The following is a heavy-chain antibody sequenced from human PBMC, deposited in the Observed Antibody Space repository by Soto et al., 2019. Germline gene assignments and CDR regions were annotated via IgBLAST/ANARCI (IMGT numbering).Heavy chain of an antibody. CDR2: ISYDGKVA. J-gene: IGHJ4*02. CDR1: GFTFSTYG. D-gene: IGHD1-1*01. CDR3: AKEGPITNWYFDY. Sequence: QVPLVESGGGVVQPGRSLRLSCAASGFTFSTYGMHGVRQAPGKGLEWVTVISYDGKVAYYADSVKGRFTISRDNSKNTLYLQMNSLRTEDTAMYYCAKEGPITNWYFDYWGQGTLVTVSS. V-gene: IGHV3-30*18.